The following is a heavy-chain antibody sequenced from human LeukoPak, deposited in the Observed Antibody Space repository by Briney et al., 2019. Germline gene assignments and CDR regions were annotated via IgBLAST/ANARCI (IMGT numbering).Heavy chain of an antibody. Sequence: PGGSLRLSCAASGFTFSSYWMHWVRQAPGKGLVWVSRINSDGSSTSYADSVKGRFTISRDNAKNTLYLQMNSLRAEDTAVYYCARANYYDSSGYYLYYFDYWGREPCHRLL. J-gene: IGHJ4*02. D-gene: IGHD3-22*01. CDR1: GFTFSSYW. CDR2: INSDGSST. V-gene: IGHV3-74*01. CDR3: ARANYYDSSGYYLYYFDY.